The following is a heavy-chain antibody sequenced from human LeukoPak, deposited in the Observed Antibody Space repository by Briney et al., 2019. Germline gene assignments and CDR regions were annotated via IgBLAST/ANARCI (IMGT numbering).Heavy chain of an antibody. D-gene: IGHD5-12*01. CDR2: ISGSGGST. CDR3: ASSNERGYSGYPDY. V-gene: IGHV3-23*01. Sequence: GGSLRLSCAASGFTFSSYAMSWVRQAPGKGLEWVSAISGSGGSTYYADSVKGRFTISRDNSKNTLYLQMNSLRAEDTAVYYCASSNERGYSGYPDYWGQGTLVTVSS. J-gene: IGHJ4*02. CDR1: GFTFSSYA.